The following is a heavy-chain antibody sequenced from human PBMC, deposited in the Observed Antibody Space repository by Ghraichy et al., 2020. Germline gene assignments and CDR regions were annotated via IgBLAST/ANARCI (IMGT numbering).Heavy chain of an antibody. CDR2: FDPEDGET. CDR3: ATGISGSYPSAYYYYGMDV. J-gene: IGHJ6*02. V-gene: IGHV1-24*01. D-gene: IGHD1-26*01. CDR1: GYTLTELS. Sequence: ASVKVSCKVSGYTLTELSMHWVRQAPGKGLEWMGGFDPEDGETIYAQKFQGRVTMTEDTSTDTAYMELSSLRSEDTAVYYCATGISGSYPSAYYYYGMDVWGQGTTVTVSS.